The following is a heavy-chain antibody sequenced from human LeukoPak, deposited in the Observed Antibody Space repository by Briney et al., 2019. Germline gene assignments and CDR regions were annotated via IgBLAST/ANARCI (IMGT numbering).Heavy chain of an antibody. Sequence: GASVKVSCKASGYTFTSYATNWVRQAPGQGLEWMGWISAYNGNTNYAQKLQGRVTMTTDTSTSTAYMELRSLRSDDTAVYYCARATHSGSIDYWGQGTLVTVSS. J-gene: IGHJ4*02. D-gene: IGHD1-26*01. CDR2: ISAYNGNT. V-gene: IGHV1-18*01. CDR3: ARATHSGSIDY. CDR1: GYTFTSYA.